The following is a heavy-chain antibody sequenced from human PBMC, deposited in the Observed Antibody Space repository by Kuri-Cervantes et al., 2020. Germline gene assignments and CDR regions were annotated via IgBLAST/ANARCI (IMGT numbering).Heavy chain of an antibody. V-gene: IGHV4-4*02. CDR1: GGSISSDNW. Sequence: SQTLSLTCAVSGGSISSDNWWSWVRQPPGKGLEWIGEIYRTESANYNPSLRSRVTISINKSKNQFSLNLISVTAADTAVYYCARDLYSGAPGAYWGQGTLVTVSS. CDR3: ARDLYSGAPGAY. CDR2: IYRTESA. D-gene: IGHD6-25*01. J-gene: IGHJ4*02.